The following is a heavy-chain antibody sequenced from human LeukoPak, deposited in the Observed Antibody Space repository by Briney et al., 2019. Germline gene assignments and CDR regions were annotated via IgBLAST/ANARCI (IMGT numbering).Heavy chain of an antibody. CDR3: ASNPPHTGDFYY. CDR1: GYTFTNLD. Sequence: ASVRVSCKTSGYTFTNLDINWLRQAPGQGLEWMGWMSPNSGDTGYAQKFQGRVSMTRDIFKSTAYMELSSLRSEDTAIYYCASNPPHTGDFYYWGLGTLVTVSS. CDR2: MSPNSGDT. V-gene: IGHV1-8*01. J-gene: IGHJ4*02. D-gene: IGHD1-1*01.